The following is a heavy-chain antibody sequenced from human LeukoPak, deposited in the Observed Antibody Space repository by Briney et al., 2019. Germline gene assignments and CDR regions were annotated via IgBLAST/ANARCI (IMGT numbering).Heavy chain of an antibody. CDR2: ITGSGGKT. CDR3: ARMPNIVVVPAADDAFDI. J-gene: IGHJ3*02. D-gene: IGHD2-2*01. Sequence: GGSLRLSCEASGFTFTNYAMAWVRQGPGKGLEWVSGITGSGGKTYYGDSVRGRFTISRDNPKNTLYLQMNSLRAEDTAVYYCARMPNIVVVPAADDAFDIWGQGTMVTVSS. CDR1: GFTFTNYA. V-gene: IGHV3-23*01.